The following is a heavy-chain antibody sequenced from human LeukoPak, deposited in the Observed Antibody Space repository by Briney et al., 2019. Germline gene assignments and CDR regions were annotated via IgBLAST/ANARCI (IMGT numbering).Heavy chain of an antibody. CDR2: ISSSSTI. Sequence: GGSLRLCCAASGFTFSDYYMNWVRQAAGKGLEWVSSISSSSTIYYADSVKGRFTISRDNAKNSLYLQMNSLRAEDTAVYYCAKDWSTYYYYYGMDVWGQGTTVTVSS. CDR1: GFTFSDYY. J-gene: IGHJ6*02. CDR3: AKDWSTYYYYYGMDV. V-gene: IGHV3-69-1*01.